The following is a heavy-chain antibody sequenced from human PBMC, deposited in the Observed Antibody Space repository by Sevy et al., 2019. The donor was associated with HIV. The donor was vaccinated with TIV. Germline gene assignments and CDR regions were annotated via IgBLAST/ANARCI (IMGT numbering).Heavy chain of an antibody. CDR2: INSDGSST. Sequence: SCAASGFTFSSYWMHWVRQAPGKGLVWVSRINSDGSSTSYADSVKGRFTISRDNAKNTLYLQMNSLRAEDTAVYYCAREEEGKRYCSSTSCYNPIDYWGQGTLVTVSS. J-gene: IGHJ4*02. CDR3: AREEEGKRYCSSTSCYNPIDY. D-gene: IGHD2-2*02. CDR1: GFTFSSYW. V-gene: IGHV3-74*01.